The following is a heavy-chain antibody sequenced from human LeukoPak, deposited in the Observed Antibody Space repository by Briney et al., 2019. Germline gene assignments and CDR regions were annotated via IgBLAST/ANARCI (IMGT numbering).Heavy chain of an antibody. Sequence: GGSLRLSCAASGFTFSSFAMSWVRQAPGKGLEWVSVISGSGGSTYYADSVKGRFIISRDKSKNTLYLQMNSLRAEDTAVYYCARRLRGNDYWGQGTLVTVSS. CDR1: GFTFSSFA. CDR2: ISGSGGST. CDR3: ARRLRGNDY. V-gene: IGHV3-23*01. D-gene: IGHD5-12*01. J-gene: IGHJ4*02.